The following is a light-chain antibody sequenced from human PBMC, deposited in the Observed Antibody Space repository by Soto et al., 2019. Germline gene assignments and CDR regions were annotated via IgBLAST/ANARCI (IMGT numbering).Light chain of an antibody. V-gene: IGLV2-14*03. CDR1: SSDVGGYNY. J-gene: IGLJ1*01. CDR3: SSYTTRNTRQID. Sequence: QSALTQPASVSGSPGQSITISCTGTSSDVGGYNYVSWYQHHPGKAPKLMIYDVSNRPSGVSNRFSGSKSGKTASLTISGLQPEDEADYYCSSYTTRNTRQIDFGTGTKLTVL. CDR2: DVS.